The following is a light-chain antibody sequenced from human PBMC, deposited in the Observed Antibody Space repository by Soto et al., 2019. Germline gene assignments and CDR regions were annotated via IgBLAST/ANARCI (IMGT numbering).Light chain of an antibody. Sequence: QITQTPSSLSASVGDRVILACRASQSIGNWLAWYQQKPGKAPKLLIFAASHLQSGVPSRFSGSGSGTDFTLTISSLQPEDFATYYCLQDYNYPRTFGHGTKVDIK. CDR3: LQDYNYPRT. J-gene: IGKJ1*01. V-gene: IGKV1-6*02. CDR2: AAS. CDR1: QSIGNW.